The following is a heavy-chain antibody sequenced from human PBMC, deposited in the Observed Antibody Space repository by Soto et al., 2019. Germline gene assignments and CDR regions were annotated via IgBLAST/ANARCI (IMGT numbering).Heavy chain of an antibody. J-gene: IGHJ5*02. CDR1: GGSMSSYY. CDR3: ARGQRFSDWFDP. V-gene: IGHV4-4*07. D-gene: IGHD3-3*01. CDR2: GYSSGGT. Sequence: QVHLQQSGPGLVNPSETLSLTCTVSGGSMSSYYWTWIRQPAGKGLEWIGRGYSSGGTHYNPSPNSRVTISLDTSKNQFSLRLLSVTDADTAVYYCARGQRFSDWFDPWGQGTLVTVSS.